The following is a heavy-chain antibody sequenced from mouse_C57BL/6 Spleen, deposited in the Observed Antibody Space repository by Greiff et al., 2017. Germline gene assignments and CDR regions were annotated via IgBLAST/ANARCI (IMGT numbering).Heavy chain of an antibody. CDR1: GYAFSRSW. J-gene: IGHJ4*01. V-gene: IGHV1-82*01. Sequence: VTLQESGPELVKPGASVKISCKASGYAFSRSWLNWVKQRPGKGLEWIGLLYPGDGVTNYNGKFKGKATLTADKSSSKTYMKRSSLTSEDSAVYDWAREERGGQIRPHAMDYWGQGTSVTVSS. D-gene: IGHD3-2*02. CDR2: LYPGDGVT. CDR3: AREERGGQIRPHAMDY.